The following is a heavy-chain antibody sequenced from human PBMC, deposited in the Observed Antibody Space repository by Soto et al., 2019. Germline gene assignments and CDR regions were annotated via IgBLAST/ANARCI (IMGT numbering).Heavy chain of an antibody. D-gene: IGHD2-15*01. Sequence: VASVKVSCKASGGTFSSYAISWVRQAPGQGLEWMGGIIPIFGTANYAQKFQGRVTITADESTSTAYMELSSLRSEDTAVYYCARDPGIVVVVAAKLNYYYGMDVWGQGTTVTVSS. CDR1: GGTFSSYA. J-gene: IGHJ6*02. CDR3: ARDPGIVVVVAAKLNYYYGMDV. V-gene: IGHV1-69*13. CDR2: IIPIFGTA.